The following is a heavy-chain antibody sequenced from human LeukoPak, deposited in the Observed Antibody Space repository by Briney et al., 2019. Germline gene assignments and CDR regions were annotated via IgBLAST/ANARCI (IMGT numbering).Heavy chain of an antibody. J-gene: IGHJ4*02. CDR2: IYTSGST. D-gene: IGHD3-10*01. CDR1: GGSISSGSYY. V-gene: IGHV4-61*02. CDR3: ARERGSSFGRYYFDY. Sequence: SETLSLTCTVSGGSISSGSYYWSWIRQPAGKGLEWIGRIYTSGSTNYNPSLKSRVTTSVDTSKNQFSLKLSSVTAADTAVYYCARERGSSFGRYYFDYWGQGTLVTVSS.